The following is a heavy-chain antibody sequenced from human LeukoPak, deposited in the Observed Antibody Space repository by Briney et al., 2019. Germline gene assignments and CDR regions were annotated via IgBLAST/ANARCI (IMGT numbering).Heavy chain of an antibody. J-gene: IGHJ4*02. CDR2: IIPIFGTA. V-gene: IGHV1-69*13. D-gene: IGHD1-1*01. Sequence: SVKVSCKASGGTFSSYAISWVRQAPGQGLEWMRGIIPIFGTANYAQKFQGRVTITADESTSTAYMELSSLRSEDTAVYYCARHVSTTGTTGYHYFDYWGQGTLVTVSS. CDR1: GGTFSSYA. CDR3: ARHVSTTGTTGYHYFDY.